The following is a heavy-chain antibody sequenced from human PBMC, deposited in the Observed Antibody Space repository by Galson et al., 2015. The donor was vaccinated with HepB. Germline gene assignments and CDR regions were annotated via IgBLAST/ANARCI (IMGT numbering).Heavy chain of an antibody. J-gene: IGHJ4*02. CDR3: ISVGV. Sequence: SLRLSCAASGFIFSEAWMSWVRQAPGKGLEWLGRIKSKTDGETIDYAAPVRSRFSISRDDSKNMVYLQMSSLKIEDTAMYYCISVGVWGQGALVTVSS. CDR2: IKSKTDGETI. D-gene: IGHD1-26*01. CDR1: GFIFSEAW. V-gene: IGHV3-15*01.